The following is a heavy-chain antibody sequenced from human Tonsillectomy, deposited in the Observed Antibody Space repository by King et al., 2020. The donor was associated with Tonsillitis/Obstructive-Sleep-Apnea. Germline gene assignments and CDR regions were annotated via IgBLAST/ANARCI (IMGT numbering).Heavy chain of an antibody. CDR1: GGTFSSYA. Sequence: MQLVQSGAEVKKPGSSVKVSCKASGGTFSSYAISWVRQAPGQGLEWMGRIIPILGIANYAQKFQGRVTITADKSTSTAYMELSSLRSEDTAVYYCARVGIGQQLVLPDFEYWGQGTLVTVSS. J-gene: IGHJ4*02. D-gene: IGHD6-13*01. CDR2: IIPILGIA. CDR3: ARVGIGQQLVLPDFEY. V-gene: IGHV1-69*09.